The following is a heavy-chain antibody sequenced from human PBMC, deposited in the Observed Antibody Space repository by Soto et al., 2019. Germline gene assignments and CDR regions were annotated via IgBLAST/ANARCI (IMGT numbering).Heavy chain of an antibody. D-gene: IGHD5-12*01. CDR1: GGSFSGYY. CDR3: ARVLGGVLGDGYNMYYFDY. CDR2: INHSGST. V-gene: IGHV4-34*01. Sequence: SETLSLTCAVYGGSFSGYYWSWIRQPPGKGLEWIGEINHSGSTNYNPSLKSRVTISVDTSKNQFSLKLSSVTAADTAVYYCARVLGGVLGDGYNMYYFDYWGQGTLVAVSS. J-gene: IGHJ4*02.